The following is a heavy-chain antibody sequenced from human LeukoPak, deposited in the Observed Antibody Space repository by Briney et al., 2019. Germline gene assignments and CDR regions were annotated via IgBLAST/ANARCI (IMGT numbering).Heavy chain of an antibody. J-gene: IGHJ4*02. V-gene: IGHV3-15*01. CDR2: IKSKTDGGTT. Sequence: GGSLRLSCAASGFTFSNAWMSWVRQAPGKGLEWVGRIKSKTDGGTTDYAAPVKGRFTISRDDSKNPLYLQMNSLKTEDTAVYYCTTEILVVVAATRDYWGQGTLVTVSS. CDR3: TTEILVVVAATRDY. D-gene: IGHD2-15*01. CDR1: GFTFSNAW.